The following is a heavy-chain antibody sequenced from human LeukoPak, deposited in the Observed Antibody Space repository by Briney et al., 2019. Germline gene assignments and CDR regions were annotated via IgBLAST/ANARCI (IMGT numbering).Heavy chain of an antibody. Sequence: PGGSLRLSCAASGFTFSSYGMSWVRQAPGKGLEWVSAISGSGGSTYYADSLKGRFTISRGNSKNTLYLQMNSLRPEDTAVYYCARARFLEWSTHDYWGQGTLVTVSS. CDR2: ISGSGGST. V-gene: IGHV3-23*01. CDR1: GFTFSSYG. CDR3: ARARFLEWSTHDY. D-gene: IGHD3-3*01. J-gene: IGHJ4*02.